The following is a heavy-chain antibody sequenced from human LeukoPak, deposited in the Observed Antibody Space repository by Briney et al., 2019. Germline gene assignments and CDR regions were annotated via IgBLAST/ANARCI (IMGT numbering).Heavy chain of an antibody. D-gene: IGHD3-10*01. Sequence: ASVKVSCKASGYTFTGYHMHWVRQAPGQGLEWMGWINPDSGGTDYAQKFQGRVTMTEDTSTDTAYMELSSLRSEDTAVYYCATVLLRVRGSYYLDYWGQGTLVTVSS. J-gene: IGHJ4*02. CDR2: INPDSGGT. V-gene: IGHV1-2*02. CDR3: ATVLLRVRGSYYLDY. CDR1: GYTFTGYH.